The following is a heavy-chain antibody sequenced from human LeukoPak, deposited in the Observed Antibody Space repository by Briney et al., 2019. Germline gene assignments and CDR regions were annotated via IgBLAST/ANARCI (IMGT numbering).Heavy chain of an antibody. D-gene: IGHD3-22*01. Sequence: GGSLRLSCAASGFIFTNYFMSWVRQAPGKGLEWVASIKHDGSEKYYADSVKGRFTISRDNSKNTLYLQMNSLRAEDTAVYYCAREADSSGYYREFDYWGQGTLVTVSS. V-gene: IGHV3-7*01. J-gene: IGHJ4*02. CDR3: AREADSSGYYREFDY. CDR1: GFIFTNYF. CDR2: IKHDGSEK.